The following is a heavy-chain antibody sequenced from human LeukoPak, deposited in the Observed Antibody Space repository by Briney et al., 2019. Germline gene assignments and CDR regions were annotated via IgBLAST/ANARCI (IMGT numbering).Heavy chain of an antibody. V-gene: IGHV1-3*01. J-gene: IGHJ6*02. D-gene: IGHD3-3*01. CDR3: ARVRTYYDFWSGYYTRDYYYGMDV. CDR1: GYTFTTYA. Sequence: ASVKVSCKASGYTFTTYAIHWVRQAPGQRLEWMGWINAGNGNTKYSQKFQGRVTITRDTSASTAYMELSSLRSEDTAVYYCARVRTYYDFWSGYYTRDYYYGMDVWGQGTTVTVSS. CDR2: INAGNGNT.